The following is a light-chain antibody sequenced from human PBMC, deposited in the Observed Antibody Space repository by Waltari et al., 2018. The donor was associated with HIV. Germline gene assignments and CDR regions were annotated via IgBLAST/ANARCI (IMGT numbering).Light chain of an antibody. V-gene: IGLV1-40*01. CDR2: DNT. J-gene: IGLJ2*01. CDR1: SSNRGAGHD. CDR3: QSYPASLTVSLI. Sequence: QSVLTQPPSVSGAPGPRVTISRTVNSSNRGAGHDVHWYQQLPGKAPKLLISDNTNRPSGVPDRFSGSKSGTSASLAITGLRAEDEADYYCQSYPASLTVSLIFGGGTRLTVL.